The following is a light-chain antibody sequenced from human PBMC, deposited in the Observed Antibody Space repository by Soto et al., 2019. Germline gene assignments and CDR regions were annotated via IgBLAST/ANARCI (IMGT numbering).Light chain of an antibody. CDR1: QNVLYSSNNKNY. CDR2: WAS. Sequence: DVVMTQSPDSLAVSLGERATINCKSSQNVLYSSNNKNYLAWYQQKPGQSPKLIIYWASTRGSGVPDRFSGSGSGTDFTLTISSLQAEDVAVYYCQQYYSTPWTFGQGTKVEIK. V-gene: IGKV4-1*01. CDR3: QQYYSTPWT. J-gene: IGKJ1*01.